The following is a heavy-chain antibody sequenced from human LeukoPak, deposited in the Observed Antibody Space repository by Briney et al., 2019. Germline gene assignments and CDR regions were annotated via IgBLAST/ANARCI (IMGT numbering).Heavy chain of an antibody. V-gene: IGHV4-39*01. CDR1: GGSISSSSYH. CDR2: IYYSGST. D-gene: IGHD2-15*01. CDR3: AAAPIGYCSGGSCYSWFDP. J-gene: IGHJ5*02. Sequence: SETLSLTCTVSGGSISSSSYHWGWIRQPPGKGLEWIGSIYYSGSTYYNPSLKSRVTISVDTSKNQFSLKLSSVTAADTAVYYCAAAPIGYCSGGSCYSWFDPWGQGTLVTVSS.